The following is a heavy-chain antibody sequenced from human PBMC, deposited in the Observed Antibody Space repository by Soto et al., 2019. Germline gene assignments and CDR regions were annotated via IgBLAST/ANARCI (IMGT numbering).Heavy chain of an antibody. Sequence: GGSLRLSCAASGFTFSSYSMNWVRQAPGKGLEWVSSISSSSRYIYYADSVKGRFTISRDNAKNSLYLQMNSLRAEDTAVYYCARDLYSSSSDDAFDIWGQGTMVTVSS. CDR1: GFTFSSYS. D-gene: IGHD6-6*01. V-gene: IGHV3-21*01. CDR3: ARDLYSSSSDDAFDI. J-gene: IGHJ3*02. CDR2: ISSSSRYI.